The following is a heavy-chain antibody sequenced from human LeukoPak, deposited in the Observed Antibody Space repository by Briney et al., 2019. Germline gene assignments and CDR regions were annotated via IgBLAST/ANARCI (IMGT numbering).Heavy chain of an antibody. CDR1: GFAFNNYG. V-gene: IGHV3-33*01. Sequence: GGSLRLPCAASGFAFNNYGMHWVRQAPGKGLEWVGVMWSEDNSQHYADSVKGRFTISKDSSKNTLYLQMNSLRAEDTAVYYCARDLRRTTFDYWGQGTLVTVSS. CDR3: ARDLRRTTFDY. J-gene: IGHJ4*02. D-gene: IGHD4-11*01. CDR2: MWSEDNSQ.